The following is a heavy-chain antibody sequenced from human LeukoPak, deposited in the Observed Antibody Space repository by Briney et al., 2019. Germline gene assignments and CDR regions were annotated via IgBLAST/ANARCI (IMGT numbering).Heavy chain of an antibody. D-gene: IGHD2-8*01. V-gene: IGHV3-15*01. CDR2: IYSKTDGGRT. CDR1: ESTFTNAW. Sequence: KPGGSLSLACAASESTFTNAWMSWARQAPGKGLEWVGRIYSKTDGGRTDYAAPVKGRFTISRDGSENTLYLQMNSLKIDDSAVYYCTTYTNGAFHIWGQRTKVTVSS. J-gene: IGHJ3*02. CDR3: TTYTNGAFHI.